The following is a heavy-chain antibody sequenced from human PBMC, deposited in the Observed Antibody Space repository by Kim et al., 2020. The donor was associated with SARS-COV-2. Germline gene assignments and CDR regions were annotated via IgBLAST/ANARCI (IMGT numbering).Heavy chain of an antibody. Sequence: SETLSLTCPVYGGSFSGYYWSWIRQPPGKGLEWIGEINHSGSTNYNPSLKSRVTISVDTSKNQFSLKLSSVTAADTAVYYCARALGGSDYWGQGTLVTVSS. CDR2: INHSGST. CDR3: ARALGGSDY. V-gene: IGHV4-34*01. J-gene: IGHJ4*02. CDR1: GGSFSGYY. D-gene: IGHD3-16*01.